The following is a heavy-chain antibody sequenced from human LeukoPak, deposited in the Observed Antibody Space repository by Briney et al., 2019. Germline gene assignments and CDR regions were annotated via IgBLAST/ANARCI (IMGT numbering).Heavy chain of an antibody. V-gene: IGHV4-38-2*01. CDR1: RYSISSASY. Sequence: PSETLSLTCAVSRYSISSASYWGWIRQPPGKGLEWIGSISPSGNTYYNPSLKSRISISLDTSKNQFSLKLTSMTAADTAFYYCARRAYSDLYFYYWGQGTLVTVSS. CDR2: ISPSGNT. CDR3: ARRAYSDLYFYY. D-gene: IGHD4-11*01. J-gene: IGHJ4*02.